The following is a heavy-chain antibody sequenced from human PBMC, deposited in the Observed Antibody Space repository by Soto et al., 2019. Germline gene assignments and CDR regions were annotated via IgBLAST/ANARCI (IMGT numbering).Heavy chain of an antibody. CDR2: IYYSGST. CDR1: GGSISSSSYY. Sequence: SETLSLTCTVSGGSISSSSYYWGWIRQPPGKGLEWIGSIYYSGSTYYNPSLKSRVTISVDTSKNQFSLKLSSVTAADTAVYYCARDGSDYYDSSGYYVGGLYWGQGTLVTVSS. V-gene: IGHV4-39*02. CDR3: ARDGSDYYDSSGYYVGGLY. D-gene: IGHD3-22*01. J-gene: IGHJ4*02.